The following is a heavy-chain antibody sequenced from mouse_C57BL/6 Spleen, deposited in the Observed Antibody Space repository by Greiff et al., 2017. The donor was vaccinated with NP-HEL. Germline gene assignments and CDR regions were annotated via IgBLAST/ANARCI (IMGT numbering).Heavy chain of an antibody. Sequence: EVKLQESGPGLVKPSQSLSLTCSVTGYSITSGYYWNWIRQFPGNKLEWMGYISYDGSNNYNPSLKNRISITRDTSKNQFFLKLNSVTTEDTATYYCARDAGDSPFAYWGQGTLVTVSA. J-gene: IGHJ3*01. CDR3: ARDAGDSPFAY. CDR2: ISYDGSN. CDR1: GYSITSGYY. V-gene: IGHV3-6*01.